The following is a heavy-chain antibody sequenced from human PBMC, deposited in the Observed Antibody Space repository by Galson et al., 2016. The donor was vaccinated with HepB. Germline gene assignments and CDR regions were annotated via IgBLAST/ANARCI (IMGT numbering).Heavy chain of an antibody. CDR2: ITHDGNDK. CDR1: GFSFGNYG. J-gene: IGHJ5*02. D-gene: IGHD6-19*01. CDR3: AKDRGEQWGIIGTEGIDH. Sequence: SLRLSCAASGFSFGNYGMHWVRQAPGKGLEWVAVITHDGNDKDYGDSVRGRFTISRDNSKNTLYLQVNSLRPEDTAVYYCAKDRGEQWGIIGTEGIDHWGQGTLVTVSS. V-gene: IGHV3-30*18.